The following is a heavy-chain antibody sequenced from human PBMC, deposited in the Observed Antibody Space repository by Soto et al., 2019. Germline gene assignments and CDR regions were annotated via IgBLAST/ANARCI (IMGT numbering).Heavy chain of an antibody. V-gene: IGHV4-30-4*01. D-gene: IGHD4-4*01. J-gene: IGHJ4*02. CDR1: GGSISSGDYY. Sequence: QVQLQESGPGLVKPSQTLSLTCTVSGGSISSGDYYWSWLRQPPGKGLEWIGYIYYSGSTYYNPSLTSRVTISVDTSKNQFSLKLSSVTAAGTAVYYCAGDRVGYSNYGFDYWGQGTLVTVSS. CDR3: AGDRVGYSNYGFDY. CDR2: IYYSGST.